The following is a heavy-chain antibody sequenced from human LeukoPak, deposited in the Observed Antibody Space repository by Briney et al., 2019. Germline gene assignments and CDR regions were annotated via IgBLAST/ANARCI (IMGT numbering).Heavy chain of an antibody. CDR1: GFTFSTYG. J-gene: IGHJ4*02. CDR2: LRYDGTNK. CDR3: AKAGRGYSYGYCDY. V-gene: IGHV3-30*02. D-gene: IGHD5-18*01. Sequence: GGSLRLSCAASGFTFSTYGMHWVRQAPGKGLEWVALLRYDGTNKYYADSVKGRFTISRDNSKNTLYLQMNSLRAEDTAVYYCAKAGRGYSYGYCDYWGQGTLVTVSS.